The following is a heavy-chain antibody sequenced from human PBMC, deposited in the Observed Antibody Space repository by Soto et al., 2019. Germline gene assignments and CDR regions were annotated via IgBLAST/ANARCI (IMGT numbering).Heavy chain of an antibody. CDR2: ISAYNGNT. J-gene: IGHJ6*02. CDR3: ARVPALYCSGGSVYRSEVYIRHYYYSYGMDV. CDR1: GYTFTSYG. V-gene: IGHV1-18*01. D-gene: IGHD2-15*01. Sequence: ASVKVSCKASGYTFTSYGISWVRQAPGQGLEWMGWISAYNGNTNYAQKLQGRVNMTTDTSTNTAYMELRSLRCDDTAVYYCARVPALYCSGGSVYRSEVYIRHYYYSYGMDVWGQGTTVTVSS.